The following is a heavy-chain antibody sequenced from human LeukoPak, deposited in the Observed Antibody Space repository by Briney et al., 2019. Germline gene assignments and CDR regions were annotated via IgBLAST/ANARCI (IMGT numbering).Heavy chain of an antibody. CDR2: ISYDGRNK. J-gene: IGHJ4*02. D-gene: IGHD2-2*01. Sequence: GGSLRLSCAASGFTFSTYGMHWVRQAPGKGLEWVAVISYDGRNKYYADSVKGRFTISRDNSKNTLYLQMNSLRAEDTAVYYCARDWLIVVPAAIGYWGQGTLVTVSS. V-gene: IGHV3-30*03. CDR1: GFTFSTYG. CDR3: ARDWLIVVPAAIGY.